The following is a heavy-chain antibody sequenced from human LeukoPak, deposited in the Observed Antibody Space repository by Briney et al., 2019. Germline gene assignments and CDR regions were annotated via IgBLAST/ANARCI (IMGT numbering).Heavy chain of an antibody. CDR2: ISSSSSTI. Sequence: GGPLRLSCAASGFTFSSYSMNWVRQAPGRGLEWVSYISSSSSTIYYADSVKGRFTISRDNAKNSLYLQMNSLRAEDTAVYYCARVDPFDYWGQGTLVTVSS. J-gene: IGHJ4*02. V-gene: IGHV3-48*01. D-gene: IGHD2-15*01. CDR3: ARVDPFDY. CDR1: GFTFSSYS.